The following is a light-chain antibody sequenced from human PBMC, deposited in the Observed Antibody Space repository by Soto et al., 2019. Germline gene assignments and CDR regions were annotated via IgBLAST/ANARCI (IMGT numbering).Light chain of an antibody. CDR1: QGIRTE. V-gene: IGKV1-6*02. J-gene: IGKJ1*01. Sequence: AIQMTQSPSSLSASVGDRVTITCRASQGIRTELGWYQQRPGEAPKLLIYAASTLQSGVPSRFSGSGSGTDFTLTTSSLQPEDFATYYCLQDYNYPRTFGQRTKVEIK. CDR3: LQDYNYPRT. CDR2: AAS.